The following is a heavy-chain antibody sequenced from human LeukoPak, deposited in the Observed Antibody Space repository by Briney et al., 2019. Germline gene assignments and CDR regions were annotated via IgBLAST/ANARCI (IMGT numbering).Heavy chain of an antibody. J-gene: IGHJ3*02. D-gene: IGHD2-15*01. CDR3: AKDTQRYCSGGSCFMDAFDI. V-gene: IGHV3-23*01. CDR2: VSGGGGST. Sequence: GGSLRLSCAASGFTFSSYWMHWVRQAPGKGLEWVSSVSGGGGSTHYSDSVKGRFTISRDNSNNTLYLQMNSLRAEDTAVYYCAKDTQRYCSGGSCFMDAFDIWGQGTMVTVSS. CDR1: GFTFSSYW.